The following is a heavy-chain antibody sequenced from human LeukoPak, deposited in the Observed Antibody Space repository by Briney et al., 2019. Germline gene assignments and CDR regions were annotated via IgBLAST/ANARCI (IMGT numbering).Heavy chain of an antibody. CDR1: GFTVSSNY. V-gene: IGHV3-23*01. Sequence: GGSLRLSCAASGFTVSSNYMSWVRQAPGKGLEWVSTISGSGGSTYYADSVKGRFTISRDNSKNTLYLQMNSLRAEDTAVYYCAKGELLLSASDYWGQGTLVTVSS. D-gene: IGHD2-15*01. CDR2: ISGSGGST. CDR3: AKGELLLSASDY. J-gene: IGHJ4*02.